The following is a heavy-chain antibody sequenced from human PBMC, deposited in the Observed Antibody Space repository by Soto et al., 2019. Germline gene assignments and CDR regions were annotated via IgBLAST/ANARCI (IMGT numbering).Heavy chain of an antibody. V-gene: IGHV1-46*01. D-gene: IGHD2-2*01. CDR3: ARGTSIREAASYCYGLDV. CDR1: GYTFTISY. J-gene: IGHJ6*02. Sequence: ASVKVSCKASGYTFTISYFHWVRQAPGQGPEWMGIVNPSGGSTTYAQRFQGRVTMTRDTSTSTVYMELSSLTSEDTAVYYCARGTSIREAASYCYGLDVWGQGTTVTVSS. CDR2: VNPSGGST.